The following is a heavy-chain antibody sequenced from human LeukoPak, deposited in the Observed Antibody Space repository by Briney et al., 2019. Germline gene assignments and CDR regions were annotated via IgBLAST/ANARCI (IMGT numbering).Heavy chain of an antibody. D-gene: IGHD6-13*01. V-gene: IGHV3-30*14. Sequence: GGSLRLSCAASGFTFNNHAMYWVRQTPGKGLEWVAAISYHGSAQYSADYVKGRFTISRDNSKNTLYLQMSSLRPEDTAVYYCKSSPVGTFDSWGQGTLVTVSS. CDR2: ISYHGSAQ. CDR1: GFTFNNHA. J-gene: IGHJ4*02. CDR3: KSSPVGTFDS.